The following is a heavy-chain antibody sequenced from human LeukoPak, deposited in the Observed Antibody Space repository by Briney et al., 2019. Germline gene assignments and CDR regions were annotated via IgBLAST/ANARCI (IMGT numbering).Heavy chain of an antibody. Sequence: GGSLRLSCAASGFTFDDYAMHWVRQAPGKGLEWVSGISCNSGSIGYADSVKGRFTISRDNAKNSLYLQMNSLRAEDTAVYYCAREYSSSWYALEAFDIWGQGTMVTVSS. CDR3: AREYSSSWYALEAFDI. D-gene: IGHD6-13*01. CDR2: ISCNSGSI. V-gene: IGHV3-9*01. CDR1: GFTFDDYA. J-gene: IGHJ3*02.